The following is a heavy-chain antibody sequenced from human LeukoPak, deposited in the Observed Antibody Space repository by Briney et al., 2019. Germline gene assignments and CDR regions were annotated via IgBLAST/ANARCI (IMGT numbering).Heavy chain of an antibody. Sequence: SVKVSCKASGGTFSSYAISWVRQAPGQGLEWMGGIIPIFGTANYAQKSQGRVTITTDESTSTAYMELSSLRSEDTAVYYCARGKIAAAGKGYYYYMDVWGKGTTVTVSS. V-gene: IGHV1-69*05. CDR1: GGTFSSYA. D-gene: IGHD6-13*01. J-gene: IGHJ6*03. CDR3: ARGKIAAAGKGYYYYMDV. CDR2: IIPIFGTA.